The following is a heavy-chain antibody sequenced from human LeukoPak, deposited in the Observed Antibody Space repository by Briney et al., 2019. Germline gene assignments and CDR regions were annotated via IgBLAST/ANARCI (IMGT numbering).Heavy chain of an antibody. V-gene: IGHV3-30*04. D-gene: IGHD1-1*01. CDR1: GFTFSSYA. Sequence: GGSLRLSCAASGFTFSSYAMHWVRQAPGKGLEWVAVISYDGGNKYYADSVKGRFTISRDNSKNTLYLQMNSLRAEDTAVYYCARENNWNTGAFDIWGQGTMVTVSS. CDR2: ISYDGGNK. CDR3: ARENNWNTGAFDI. J-gene: IGHJ3*02.